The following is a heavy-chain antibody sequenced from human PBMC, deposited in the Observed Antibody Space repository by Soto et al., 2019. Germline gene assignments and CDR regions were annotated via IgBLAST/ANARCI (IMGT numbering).Heavy chain of an antibody. CDR3: AKGDSSVSFDHSRGYSTPDH. D-gene: IGHD3-3*01. Sequence: EVQLFESGGGFVESGGSLRLSCAASGFIFQDYAMSWVRKAPGKGLEWVSTITSSDDITYSADSVRGRVTISRDNSANILFLLFTDPSVDDTATYYCAKGDSSVSFDHSRGYSTPDHWGLGTLVTVSS. CDR2: ITSSDDIT. CDR1: GFIFQDYA. J-gene: IGHJ5*02. V-gene: IGHV3-23*01.